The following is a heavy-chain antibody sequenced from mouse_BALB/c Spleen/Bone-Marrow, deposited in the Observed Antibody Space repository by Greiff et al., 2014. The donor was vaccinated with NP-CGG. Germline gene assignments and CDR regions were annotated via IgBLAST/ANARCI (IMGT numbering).Heavy chain of an antibody. CDR1: GFSLTSYG. Sequence: QVQLKESGPGLVAPSQTLSITCTVSGFSLTSYGVHWVRRSPGRGLEWLGVIWAGGSTNYNSALMSRLSISKDNSKSQVFLKMNSLQTDDTAMYYCARYYYGFLDYWGQGTTLTVSS. J-gene: IGHJ2*01. CDR2: IWAGGST. CDR3: ARYYYGFLDY. V-gene: IGHV2-9*02. D-gene: IGHD1-2*01.